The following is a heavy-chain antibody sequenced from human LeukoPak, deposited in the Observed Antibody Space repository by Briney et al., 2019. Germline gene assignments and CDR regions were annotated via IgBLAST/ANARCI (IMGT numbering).Heavy chain of an antibody. CDR1: GGTFSSYT. J-gene: IGHJ4*02. D-gene: IGHD6-6*01. Sequence: SVKVSCKASGGTFSSYTISWVLQAPGQGLDWMRRIIPILVIAHYAQKFQGRVTITADKSTSTAYMELSSLRSEDTAVYYCAIRPYSSSSYLDYWGQGTLVTVSS. CDR3: AIRPYSSSSYLDY. CDR2: IIPILVIA. V-gene: IGHV1-69*02.